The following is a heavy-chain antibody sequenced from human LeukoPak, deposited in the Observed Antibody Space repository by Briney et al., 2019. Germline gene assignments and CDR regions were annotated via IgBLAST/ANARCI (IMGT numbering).Heavy chain of an antibody. CDR3: VRSPSGSYWDY. D-gene: IGHD3-10*01. V-gene: IGHV1-18*04. Sequence: ASVKVSCKASGYTFTSYGISWVRQAPGQGLEWMAWISAYSGNTNYAQKLQGRVTMTTDTSTSTAYMELRSLRSDDTAVYYCVRSPSGSYWDYWGQGTLVTVSS. CDR2: ISAYSGNT. CDR1: GYTFTSYG. J-gene: IGHJ4*02.